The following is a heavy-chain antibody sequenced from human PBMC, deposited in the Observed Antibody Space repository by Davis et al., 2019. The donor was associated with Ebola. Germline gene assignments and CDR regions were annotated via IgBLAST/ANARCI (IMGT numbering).Heavy chain of an antibody. V-gene: IGHV1-8*02. J-gene: IGHJ4*02. CDR3: ARVATYYDFWSGYRLYYFDY. CDR1: GYTFTSYG. CDR2: MNPNSGNT. D-gene: IGHD3-3*01. Sequence: AASVKVSCKASGYTFTSYGINWVRQATGQGLEWMGWMNPNSGNTGYAQKFQGRVTMTRNISISTAYMELSSLRSEDTAVYYCARVATYYDFWSGYRLYYFDYWGQGILVTVSS.